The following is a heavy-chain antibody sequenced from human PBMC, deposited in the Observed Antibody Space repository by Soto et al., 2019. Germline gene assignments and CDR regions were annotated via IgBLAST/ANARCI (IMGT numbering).Heavy chain of an antibody. D-gene: IGHD6-13*01. CDR3: ARDRAGAAAGAPLGMDV. CDR2: IYYSGST. J-gene: IGHJ6*02. CDR1: GGSISSGGYY. V-gene: IGHV4-31*03. Sequence: QVQLQESGPGLVKPSQTLSLTCTVSGGSISSGGYYWSWIRQHPGKGLEWIGYIYYSGSTYYNPCLKIRVTISVDTSKNQFSLKLSSVTAADTAVYYCARDRAGAAAGAPLGMDVWGQGTTVTVSS.